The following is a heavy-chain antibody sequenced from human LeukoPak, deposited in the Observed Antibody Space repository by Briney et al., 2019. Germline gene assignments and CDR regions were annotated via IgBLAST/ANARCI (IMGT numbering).Heavy chain of an antibody. CDR3: ARWGHLVRQPVGDY. V-gene: IGHV3-7*03. J-gene: IGHJ4*02. D-gene: IGHD6-13*01. Sequence: GGSLRLSCAASGFTFSNYWMNWVRQAPGKGLEWVANIKQDGSEKYYVDSVKGRFTISRDNAKNSLYLQINSLKAEDTAVYYCARWGHLVRQPVGDYWGQGTLVAVSS. CDR1: GFTFSNYW. CDR2: IKQDGSEK.